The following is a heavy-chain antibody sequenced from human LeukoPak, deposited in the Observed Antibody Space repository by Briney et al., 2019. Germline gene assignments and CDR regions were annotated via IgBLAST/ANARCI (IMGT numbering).Heavy chain of an antibody. V-gene: IGHV4-39*07. CDR2: ISYSGST. CDR1: GGSIPSSKYF. J-gene: IGHJ4*02. Sequence: SETLSLTCAVSGGSIPSSKYFWGWIRQPPGKELELIGIISYSGSTDYNPSLKSRVTISTDTSTNQFSLKLTSVTAADTAVYYCAGLGVMVLVYQFEYWGRGTPVTVSS. D-gene: IGHD2-8*01. CDR3: AGLGVMVLVYQFEY.